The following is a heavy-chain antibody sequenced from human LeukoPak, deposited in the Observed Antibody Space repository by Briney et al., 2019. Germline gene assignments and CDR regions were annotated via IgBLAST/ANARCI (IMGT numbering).Heavy chain of an antibody. J-gene: IGHJ4*02. CDR2: IYQNGNT. CDR1: GGSISSGGYS. D-gene: IGHD6-13*01. CDR3: GRGGIAAAASRIDY. V-gene: IGHV4-30-2*01. Sequence: PSQTLSLTCAVSGGSISSGGYSWSWIRQPPGKGLEWIGYIYQNGNTYYNPSLKSRVTISVDRSKNQFSLNLSSVTAADTAVYYCGRGGIAAAASRIDYWGQGTLVAVSS.